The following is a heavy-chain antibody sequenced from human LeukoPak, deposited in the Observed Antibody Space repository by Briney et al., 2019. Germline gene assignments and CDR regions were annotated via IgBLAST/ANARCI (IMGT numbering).Heavy chain of an antibody. Sequence: ASVKVSCKVSGYTLTELSMHWVRQAPGKGLEWMGGFDPEDGETIYAQKFQGRVTLTRDMSMSTAYMELSSLRSEDTAVYYCARVSYGTYYFDPWGQGTLVTVPS. CDR1: GYTLTELS. J-gene: IGHJ5*02. CDR3: ARVSYGTYYFDP. V-gene: IGHV1-24*01. CDR2: FDPEDGET. D-gene: IGHD1-26*01.